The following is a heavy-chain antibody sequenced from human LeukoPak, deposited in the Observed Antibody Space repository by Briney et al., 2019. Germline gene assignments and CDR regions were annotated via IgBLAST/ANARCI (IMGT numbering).Heavy chain of an antibody. V-gene: IGHV4-59*08. CDR3: ARTSGSGSSTLDY. CDR1: GGSISNYY. D-gene: IGHD3-10*01. J-gene: IGHJ4*02. CDR2: VYYSGST. Sequence: PSETLSLTCTVSGGSISNYYWSWIRQPPRKGLEWIGYVYYSGSTNYNPSLKSRVTISLDMSKKQFSLRLSSVTAADTAVYYCARTSGSGSSTLDYWGQGTLVTVSS.